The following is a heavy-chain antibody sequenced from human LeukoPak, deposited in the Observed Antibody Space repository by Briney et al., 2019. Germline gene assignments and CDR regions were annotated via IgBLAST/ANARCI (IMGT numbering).Heavy chain of an antibody. D-gene: IGHD5-24*01. V-gene: IGHV4-59*12. CDR2: IYYSGST. CDR1: GGSISSYY. Sequence: SETLSLTCTVSGGSISSYYWSWIRQPPGKGLEWIGYIYYSGSTNYNPSLKSRVTISVDTSKNQFSLKLSSVTAADTAVYYCARARRGGYNYFDYWGQGTLVTVSS. J-gene: IGHJ4*02. CDR3: ARARRGGYNYFDY.